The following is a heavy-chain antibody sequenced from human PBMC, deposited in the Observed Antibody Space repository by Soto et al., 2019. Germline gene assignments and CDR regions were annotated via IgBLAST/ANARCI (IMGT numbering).Heavy chain of an antibody. CDR3: ARGAGIAVAGTSFEY. CDR2: ISYDGSNK. D-gene: IGHD6-19*01. J-gene: IGHJ4*02. Sequence: QVQLVESGGGVVQPGRSLRLSCAASGFTFSSYTMHWVRQAPGKGLEWVAAISYDGSNKYYADSVKGRFTISRDNSKYTLYVQMNSLRGEDTAVYYCARGAGIAVAGTSFEYWGQGTLVTVSS. V-gene: IGHV3-30-3*01. CDR1: GFTFSSYT.